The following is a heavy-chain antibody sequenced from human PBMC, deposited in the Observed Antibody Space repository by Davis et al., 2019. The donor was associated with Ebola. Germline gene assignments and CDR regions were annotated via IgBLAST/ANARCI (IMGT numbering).Heavy chain of an antibody. Sequence: AASVKVSCKASGCTFSSYAISWVRQAPGQGLEWMGGIIPIFGTANYAQQFQGRVTITADKSTSTAYIELSSLISEDTAVYYCARDCSGGSCYLHFQHWGQGTLVTVSS. CDR3: ARDCSGGSCYLHFQH. J-gene: IGHJ1*01. V-gene: IGHV1-69*06. CDR1: GCTFSSYA. D-gene: IGHD2-15*01. CDR2: IIPIFGTA.